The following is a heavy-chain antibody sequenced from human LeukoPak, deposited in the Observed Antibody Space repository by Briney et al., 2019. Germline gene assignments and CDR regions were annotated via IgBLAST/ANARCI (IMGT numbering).Heavy chain of an antibody. CDR3: ARDSSGYSFDY. CDR1: GGSISSGGYY. Sequence: PSQTLSLTCTVSGGSISSGGYYWSWIRQHPGKGLEWIGYIYYSGSTYYNPSLKSRVTISEDTSKNQFSLKLSYVTAADTAVYYCARDSSGYSFDYWGQGTLVTVSS. D-gene: IGHD3-22*01. CDR2: IYYSGST. J-gene: IGHJ4*02. V-gene: IGHV4-31*03.